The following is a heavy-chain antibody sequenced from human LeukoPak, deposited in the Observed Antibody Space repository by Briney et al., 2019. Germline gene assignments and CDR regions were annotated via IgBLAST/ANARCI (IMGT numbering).Heavy chain of an antibody. Sequence: SETLSLTCAVYGGSFSGYYWSWIRQPPGKGLEWIGYIYYSGSTNYNPSLKSRVTISVDTSKNQFSTKMSSVTAADTAVYYCARLTGPFYDFWSGYFDYWGQGTLVTVSS. CDR1: GGSFSGYY. CDR3: ARLTGPFYDFWSGYFDY. D-gene: IGHD3-3*01. CDR2: IYYSGST. V-gene: IGHV4-59*08. J-gene: IGHJ4*02.